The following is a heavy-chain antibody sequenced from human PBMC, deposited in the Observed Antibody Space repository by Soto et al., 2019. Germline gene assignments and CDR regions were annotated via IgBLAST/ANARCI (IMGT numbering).Heavy chain of an antibody. CDR1: GFTFSSYG. CDR3: AKDSYGSGWYSPFEC. V-gene: IGHV3-23*01. J-gene: IGHJ4*02. Sequence: EVQLLESGGGLVQPGGSLRLSCAASGFTFSSYGMSWVRQAPGKGLEWVTTISGSDSGTYYADSVKGRFTISRDNSKNTLFLQMNSLRAEDTAVYYRAKDSYGSGWYSPFECLGRGTLVTVSS. D-gene: IGHD6-19*01. CDR2: ISGSDSGT.